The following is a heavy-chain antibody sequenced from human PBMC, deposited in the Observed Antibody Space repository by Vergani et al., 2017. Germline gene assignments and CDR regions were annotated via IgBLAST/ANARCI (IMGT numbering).Heavy chain of an antibody. CDR2: ISSSGSTI. Sequence: AASGFTFSDYYMSWIRQAPGKGLAWVSYISSSGSTIYYADSVKGRFTISRDNAKNSLYLQMNSLRAEDTAVYYCARVLVVRYFDLWGRGTLVTVSS. V-gene: IGHV3-11*01. CDR1: GFTFSDYY. CDR3: ARVLVVRYFDL. D-gene: IGHD2-2*01. J-gene: IGHJ2*01.